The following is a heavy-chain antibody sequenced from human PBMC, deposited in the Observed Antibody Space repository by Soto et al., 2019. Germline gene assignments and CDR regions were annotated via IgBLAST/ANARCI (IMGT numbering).Heavy chain of an antibody. CDR3: ARDNWNSY. CDR2: ISTDESST. V-gene: IGHV3-74*01. D-gene: IGHD1-7*01. Sequence: EVQLVESGGGLVQPGGSLRLSCVASGFTFSNYWMHWFRQAPGKGLVWVSRISTDESSTNYADSVTGGFTISTDNAMNTMSLKMISLRAEHTGVYYCARDNWNSYWGQGTLVTVSS. J-gene: IGHJ4*02. CDR1: GFTFSNYW.